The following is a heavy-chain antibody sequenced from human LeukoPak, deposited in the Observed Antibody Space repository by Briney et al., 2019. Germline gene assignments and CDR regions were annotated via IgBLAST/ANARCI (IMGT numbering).Heavy chain of an antibody. CDR3: AKAIAGTDSAFDI. Sequence: GGSLRLSCAASGFTFSSYAMSWVRQAPGKGLEWVSAISGSGSSTYYADSVEGRFTISRDNSKNTLYLQMNSLRAEDTAVYYCAKAIAGTDSAFDIWGQGTMVTVSS. D-gene: IGHD6-13*01. CDR1: GFTFSSYA. J-gene: IGHJ3*02. V-gene: IGHV3-23*01. CDR2: ISGSGSST.